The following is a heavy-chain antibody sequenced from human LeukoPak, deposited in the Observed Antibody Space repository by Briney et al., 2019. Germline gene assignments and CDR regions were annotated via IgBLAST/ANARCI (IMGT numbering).Heavy chain of an antibody. D-gene: IGHD5-12*01. CDR2: ISYDGSNK. CDR3: AKEEGRYSSGIDY. J-gene: IGHJ4*02. V-gene: IGHV3-30*18. CDR1: GFTFSSYE. Sequence: GGSLRLSCAASGFTFSSYEMNWVRQAPGKGLEWVAVISYDGSNKYYADSVKGRFTISRDNSKNTLYLQMNSLRIEDTAVYYCAKEEGRYSSGIDYWGQGTLVTVSS.